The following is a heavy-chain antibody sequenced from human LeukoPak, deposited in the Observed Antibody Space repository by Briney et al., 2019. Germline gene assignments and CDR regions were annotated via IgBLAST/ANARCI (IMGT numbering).Heavy chain of an antibody. CDR3: ARDERAGGYDFGFDY. D-gene: IGHD5-12*01. J-gene: IGHJ4*02. Sequence: ASVKVSCKASGYTFTSYYMHWVRQAPGQGFEWMGIINPSGGSTSYAQKFQGRVTMTRDTSTSTVYMELSSLRSEGTAVYYCARDERAGGYDFGFDYWGQGTLVTVSS. CDR2: INPSGGST. V-gene: IGHV1-46*01. CDR1: GYTFTSYY.